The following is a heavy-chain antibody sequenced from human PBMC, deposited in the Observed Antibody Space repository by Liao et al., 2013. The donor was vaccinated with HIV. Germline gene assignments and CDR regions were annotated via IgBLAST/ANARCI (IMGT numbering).Heavy chain of an antibody. Sequence: QVQLQESGPGLVKPSETLSLTCTVSGGSISSYYWSWIRQPPGKGLEWIGYIYYSGSANYNPSLKSRVTVLVDTSKNQFSLNLRSVTAADTAIYYCARYGSSWSGAFVYLGPRDNGHRLL. V-gene: IGHV4-59*01. CDR1: GGSISSYY. D-gene: IGHD6-13*01. CDR2: IYYSGSA. J-gene: IGHJ3*02. CDR3: ARYGSSWSGAFVY.